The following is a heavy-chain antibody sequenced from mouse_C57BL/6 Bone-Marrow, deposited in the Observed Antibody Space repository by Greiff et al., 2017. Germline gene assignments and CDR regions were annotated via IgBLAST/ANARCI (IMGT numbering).Heavy chain of an antibody. J-gene: IGHJ1*03. CDR1: GYTFTDYN. V-gene: IGHV1-22*01. Sequence: EVMLVESGPELVKPGASVKMSCKASGYTFTDYNMHWVKQSHGKSLEWLGYINPNNGGTSYNQKFKGKATLTVNKCYSTAYMELRSLTSEDSAVDYCAMGLLRGRDRYFGVWGTGTTVTVSS. CDR2: INPNNGGT. CDR3: AMGLLRGRDRYFGV. D-gene: IGHD1-1*01.